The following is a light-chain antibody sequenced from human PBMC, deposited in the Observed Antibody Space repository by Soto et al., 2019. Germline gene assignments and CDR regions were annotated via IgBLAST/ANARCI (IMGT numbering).Light chain of an antibody. V-gene: IGKV1-5*03. J-gene: IGKJ3*01. CDR3: QQYNSYPFT. CDR2: KAS. CDR1: QSISSW. Sequence: DLQMTQSPSTLSASVGDRVTITCRASQSISSWLAWYQQKPGKAPKLLIYKASSLESGVPSRFSGSGSGTEFTLTISSLQPDDFATYSCQQYNSYPFTFGPGTKVDIK.